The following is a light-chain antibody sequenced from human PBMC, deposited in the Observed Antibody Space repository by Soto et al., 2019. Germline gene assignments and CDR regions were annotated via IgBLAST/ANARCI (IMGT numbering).Light chain of an antibody. Sequence: DIQMTQSPSSLSASVGDRVTITCRASQSISTSLNWYQQKPGKAPDLLIYAASNLQSGVPSRFSGSGSGTDCTLTISSLQPDDFATYYCQQSYRSPHMYTLGQGTKLELK. J-gene: IGKJ2*01. V-gene: IGKV1-39*01. CDR3: QQSYRSPHMYT. CDR2: AAS. CDR1: QSISTS.